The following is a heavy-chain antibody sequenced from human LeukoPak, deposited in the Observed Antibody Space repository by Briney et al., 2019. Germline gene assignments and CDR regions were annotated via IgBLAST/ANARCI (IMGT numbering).Heavy chain of an antibody. D-gene: IGHD3-10*01. J-gene: IGHJ6*02. CDR3: ARDKGPMVRNSYGMDV. CDR2: IIPIFGTA. V-gene: IGHV1-69*13. CDR1: GYTLTELS. Sequence: SVKVSCKVSGYTLTELSMHWVRQAPGKGLEWMGGIIPIFGTANYAQKFQGRVTITADESTSTAYMELSSLRSEDTAVYYCARDKGPMVRNSYGMDVWGQGTTVTVSS.